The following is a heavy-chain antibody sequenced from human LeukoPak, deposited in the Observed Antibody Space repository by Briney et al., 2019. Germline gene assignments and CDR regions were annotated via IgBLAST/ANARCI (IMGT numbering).Heavy chain of an antibody. CDR1: GFTFSGYE. J-gene: IGHJ4*02. D-gene: IGHD3-3*01. V-gene: IGHV3-48*03. CDR2: ISSSVGTI. Sequence: GGSLRLSRLASGFTFSGYEMNWFRQAPGKGLEWVSYISSSVGTIFHADSVKVRFTISRDNAKNSLYLQMNSLRTEDTAIYYCARGWRSDYWGQGTLVTVSS. CDR3: ARGWRSDY.